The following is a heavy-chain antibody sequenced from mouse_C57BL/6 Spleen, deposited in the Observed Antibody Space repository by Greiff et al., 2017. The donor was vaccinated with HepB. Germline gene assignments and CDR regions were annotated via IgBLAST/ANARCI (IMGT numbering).Heavy chain of an antibody. Sequence: QVQLKESGAELVRPGASVTLSCKASGYTFTDYEMHWVKQTPVHGLEWIGAIDPETGGTAYNQKFKGKAILTADKSSSTAYMELRSLTSEDSAVYYCTRRDYGSSYPVAYWGQGTLVTVSA. D-gene: IGHD1-1*01. V-gene: IGHV1-15*01. CDR3: TRRDYGSSYPVAY. CDR2: IDPETGGT. CDR1: GYTFTDYE. J-gene: IGHJ3*01.